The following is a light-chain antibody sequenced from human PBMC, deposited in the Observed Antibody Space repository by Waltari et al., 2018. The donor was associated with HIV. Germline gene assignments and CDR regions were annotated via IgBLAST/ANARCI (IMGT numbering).Light chain of an antibody. CDR2: VAA. CDR1: QRQSITH. V-gene: IGKV3-20*01. CDR3: QQYGNSLIT. J-gene: IGKJ5*01. Sequence: SRRASQRQSITHLARYHQHPGRAPRLLNCVAASRATGIPDRFSGSGSGTDFTLAISRVEPEDFAAYYCQQYGNSLITFGQVTRLAIK.